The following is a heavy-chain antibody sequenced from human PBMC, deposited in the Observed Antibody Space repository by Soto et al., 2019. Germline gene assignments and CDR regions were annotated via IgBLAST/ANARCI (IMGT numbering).Heavy chain of an antibody. CDR2: IIPIFGTA. V-gene: IGHV1-69*13. Sequence: SVKVSCKASGGTFSSYAISWVRQAPGQGLEWMGGIIPIFGTANYAQKFQGRVTITADESTCTAYMELSSLRSEDTAVYYCARAAPPSGYDHYFDYWGQGTLVTVSS. CDR3: ARAAPPSGYDHYFDY. J-gene: IGHJ4*02. D-gene: IGHD5-12*01. CDR1: GGTFSSYA.